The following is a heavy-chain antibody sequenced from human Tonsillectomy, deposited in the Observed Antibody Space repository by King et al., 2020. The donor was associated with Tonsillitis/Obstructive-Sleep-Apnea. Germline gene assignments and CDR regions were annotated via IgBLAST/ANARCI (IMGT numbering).Heavy chain of an antibody. CDR3: AKDGLVDFSSSDLPLTIYSFDY. J-gene: IGHJ4*02. V-gene: IGHV3-23*04. CDR2: ISGTGAST. CDR1: RFTFSSYA. Sequence: VQLVESGGGLVQPGGSLRLSCAASRFTFSSYAMNWVRQAPGKGLEWVSGISGTGASTYYADSVKGRFTISRDNSKNTLYLQMNSLRAEDTAVSYCAKDGLVDFSSSDLPLTIYSFDYWGQGTLVTVSS. D-gene: IGHD6-6*01.